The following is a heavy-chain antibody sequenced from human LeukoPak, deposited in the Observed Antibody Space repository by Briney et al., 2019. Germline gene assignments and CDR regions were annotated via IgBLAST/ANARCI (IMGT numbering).Heavy chain of an antibody. J-gene: IGHJ4*02. V-gene: IGHV3-23*01. CDR3: AKDLTAGATIALFFDY. Sequence: GGSLRLSCAAPGFTFSTYAMSWVRQAPGKGLEWVSGISGSGGSTDYADSVKGRFTISRDNSKNTLYLQMNSLRAEDTAVYYCAKDLTAGATIALFFDYWGQGTLVTVSS. CDR1: GFTFSTYA. D-gene: IGHD1-26*01. CDR2: ISGSGGST.